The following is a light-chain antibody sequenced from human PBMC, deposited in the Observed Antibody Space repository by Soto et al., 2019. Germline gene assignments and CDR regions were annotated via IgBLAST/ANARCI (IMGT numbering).Light chain of an antibody. V-gene: IGKV3-15*01. CDR1: QSVSSN. CDR3: QQYNNWLT. J-gene: IGKJ4*01. Sequence: VMTQSRVTLTVSPGERATLSCRASQSVSSNLAWYQQKPGQAPRLLIYGASTRATGIPARFSGSGSGTEFTLTISSLQSEDFAVYYCQQYNNWLTIGGGTKVDI. CDR2: GAS.